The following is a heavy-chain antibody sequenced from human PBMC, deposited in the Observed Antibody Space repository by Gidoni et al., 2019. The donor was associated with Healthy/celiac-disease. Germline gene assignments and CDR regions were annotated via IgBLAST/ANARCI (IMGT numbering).Heavy chain of an antibody. Sequence: QVQLVQSGAEVKKPGASVKVSCKASGYTLPSQYMPWVRQAPGQGLEWMGIINPSRGSTSYAQKFQGRVTMTRDTSTSTVYMELSSLRSEDTAVYYCARIGTNDIVVVPAASGSDYWGQGTLVTVSS. D-gene: IGHD2-2*01. CDR3: ARIGTNDIVVVPAASGSDY. CDR1: GYTLPSQY. V-gene: IGHV1-46*01. CDR2: INPSRGST. J-gene: IGHJ4*02.